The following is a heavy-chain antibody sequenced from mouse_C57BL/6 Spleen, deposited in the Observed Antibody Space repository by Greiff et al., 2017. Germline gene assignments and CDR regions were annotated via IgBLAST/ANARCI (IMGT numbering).Heavy chain of an antibody. V-gene: IGHV1-26*01. Sequence: EVKLQQSGPELVKPGASVKISCKASGYTFTDYYMNWVKQSHGKSLEWIGDINPNNGGTSYNQKFKGKATLTVDKSSSTASMELRSLTSEDSAVYYCAKGYDYAMDYWGQGTSVTVSS. CDR1: GYTFTDYY. J-gene: IGHJ4*01. CDR3: AKGYDYAMDY. CDR2: INPNNGGT. D-gene: IGHD2-2*01.